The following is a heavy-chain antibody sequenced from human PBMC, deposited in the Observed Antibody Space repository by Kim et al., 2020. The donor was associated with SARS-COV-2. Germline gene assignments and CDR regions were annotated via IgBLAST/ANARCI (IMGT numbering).Heavy chain of an antibody. D-gene: IGHD3-22*01. CDR3: NRRNENYDSSGYYYAFDI. J-gene: IGHJ3*02. V-gene: IGHV1-69*02. CDR2: IIPILGIA. CDR1: GGTFSSYT. Sequence: SVKVSCKASGGTFSSYTISWVRQAPGQGLEWMGRIIPILGIANYAQKFQGRVTITADKSTSTAYMELSSLRSEDTAVYYCNRRNENYDSSGYYYAFDIWGQGTMVTVSS.